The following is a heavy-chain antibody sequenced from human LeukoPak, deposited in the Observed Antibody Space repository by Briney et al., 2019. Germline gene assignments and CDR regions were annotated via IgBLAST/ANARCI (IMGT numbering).Heavy chain of an antibody. J-gene: IGHJ4*02. CDR2: ISGSGGST. CDR1: GYTFSSYA. CDR3: AKDFRIGYSAHFDY. D-gene: IGHD2-21*01. Sequence: GGSLRLSCAASGYTFSSYAMSWVRPAPGKGLEWVSAISGSGGSTYYADSVKGRFTISRDNSKNTLYLQMDSLRGEDTAVYYCAKDFRIGYSAHFDYWGQGALVTVSS. V-gene: IGHV3-23*01.